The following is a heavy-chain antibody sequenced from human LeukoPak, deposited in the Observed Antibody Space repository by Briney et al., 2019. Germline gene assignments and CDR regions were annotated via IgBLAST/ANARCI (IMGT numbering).Heavy chain of an antibody. CDR2: ISDSGGST. J-gene: IGHJ4*02. CDR1: GITLSNYG. V-gene: IGHV3-23*01. D-gene: IGHD3/OR15-3a*01. Sequence: GGSLRLSCAVSGITLSNYGMSWVRQAPGKGLVWVACISDSGGSTNHSDSVKGRFTISRDNPKSALYLQMNSLRAEDTAVYFCAKRGVVIRVILVGFHKAAYYFESWGQGALVTVSS. CDR3: AKRGVVIRVILVGFHKAAYYFES.